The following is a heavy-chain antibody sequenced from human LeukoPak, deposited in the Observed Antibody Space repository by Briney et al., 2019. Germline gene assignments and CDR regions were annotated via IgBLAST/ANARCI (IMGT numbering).Heavy chain of an antibody. CDR2: IYSSGSA. CDR1: GGSISPYY. J-gene: IGHJ4*02. D-gene: IGHD5-12*01. V-gene: IGHV4-59*08. CDR3: ARMGGYSGYATH. Sequence: SETLSLTCSVSGGSISPYYWSWVRQPPGKGLEWSGYIYSSGSANYNPSLKSRVTISVDTSKNHFSLKLSSVTAADTAVYYCARMGGYSGYATHWGQGTLVTVSS.